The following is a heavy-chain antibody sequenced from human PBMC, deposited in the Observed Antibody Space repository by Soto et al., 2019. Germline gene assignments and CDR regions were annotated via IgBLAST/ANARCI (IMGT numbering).Heavy chain of an antibody. J-gene: IGHJ4*02. Sequence: SETLSLTCTVSGGSMSSNYWTWIRQSPGKGLEWIGYIYYTGSTKYNPSLKSRVTISLDTSKNQFSLRLTSVTSADTAVYYCARGGRYGDFFDYWGQGAQVTVSS. V-gene: IGHV4-59*01. CDR3: ARGGRYGDFFDY. CDR1: GGSMSSNY. CDR2: IYYTGST. D-gene: IGHD4-17*01.